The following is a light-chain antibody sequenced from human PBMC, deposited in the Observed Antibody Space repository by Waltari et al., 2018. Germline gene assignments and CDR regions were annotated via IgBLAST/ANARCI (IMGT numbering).Light chain of an antibody. CDR2: WAS. V-gene: IGKV4-1*01. J-gene: IGKJ4*01. CDR1: QSVLYSSNNKNY. CDR3: QQYYSTPLT. Sequence: DIVMTQSPDSLAVSLGEWATINCKSSQSVLYSSNNKNYLAWYQQQPGQPPKLLIYWASTRESGVPDRFSGSGSGTDFTLTISSLQAEDVAVYYCQQYYSTPLTFGGGTKVEIK.